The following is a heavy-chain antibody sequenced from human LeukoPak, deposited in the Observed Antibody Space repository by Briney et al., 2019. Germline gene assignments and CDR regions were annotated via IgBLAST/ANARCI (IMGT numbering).Heavy chain of an antibody. CDR1: GYTFTGYY. CDR3: ARDITDSSSSDGDY. D-gene: IGHD6-6*01. Sequence: ASVKVSCKASGYTFTGYYMHWVRQAPGQGLEWMGWINPNSGGTNYAQKFQGRVTMTRDTSISTAYMELSRLRSDDTAVYYCARDITDSSSSDGDYWGQGTLVTVSS. CDR2: INPNSGGT. J-gene: IGHJ4*02. V-gene: IGHV1-2*02.